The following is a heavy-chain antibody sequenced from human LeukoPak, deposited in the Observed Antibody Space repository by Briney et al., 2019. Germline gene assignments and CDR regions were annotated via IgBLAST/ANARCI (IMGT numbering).Heavy chain of an antibody. D-gene: IGHD3-9*01. CDR1: GYTFTGYY. Sequence: ASVNVSCLASGYTFTGYYMHWVRQAPGQGLEWMGLINPNSCCTNYAHKFQGRVTITRDTAISTAYMELSRLRSDNTNVYYCARDQYVIRYFDWSPRSVFVWRPHNHNWFDPWGQGTLVTVSS. V-gene: IGHV1-2*02. CDR3: ARDQYVIRYFDWSPRSVFVWRPHNHNWFDP. CDR2: INPNSCCT. J-gene: IGHJ5*02.